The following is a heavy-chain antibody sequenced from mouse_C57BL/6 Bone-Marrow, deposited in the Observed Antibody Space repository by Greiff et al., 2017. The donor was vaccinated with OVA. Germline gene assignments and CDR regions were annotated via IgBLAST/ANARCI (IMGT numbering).Heavy chain of an antibody. D-gene: IGHD2-2*01. CDR1: GFTFSSYA. Sequence: DVKLVESGGGLVKPGGSLKLSCAASGFTFSSYAMSWVRQTPEKRLEWVATISDGGSYTYYPDNVKGRFTISRDNAKNNLYLQMSHLKSEDTAMYYCARDQLLWLRREGFDYWGQGTTLTVSS. CDR2: ISDGGSYT. CDR3: ARDQLLWLRREGFDY. V-gene: IGHV5-4*01. J-gene: IGHJ2*01.